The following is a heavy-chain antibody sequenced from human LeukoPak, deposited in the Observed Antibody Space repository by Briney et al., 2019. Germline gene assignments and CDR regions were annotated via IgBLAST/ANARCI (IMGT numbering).Heavy chain of an antibody. V-gene: IGHV1-2*02. CDR1: GYTFTGYY. J-gene: IGHJ4*02. CDR2: INPNSGDT. Sequence: ASVKVSCKASGYTFTGYYMHWVRQAPGQGLEWMGWINPNSGDTNYAQKFQGRVTMTRDASVSTAYMELSSLRSDDTAVYYCASHSGGNSRGFDYWGQGTLVTVSS. CDR3: ASHSGGNSRGFDY. D-gene: IGHD4-23*01.